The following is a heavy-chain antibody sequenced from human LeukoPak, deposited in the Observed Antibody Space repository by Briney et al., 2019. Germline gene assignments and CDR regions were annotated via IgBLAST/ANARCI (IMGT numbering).Heavy chain of an antibody. CDR1: GFTFSSYA. V-gene: IGHV3-23*01. CDR2: ISGSGGST. CDR3: AKEPYGDYGDYEAFDI. D-gene: IGHD4-17*01. Sequence: GGSLRLSCAASGFTFSSYAMSWVRQAPGKGLEWVSAISGSGGSTYYADSVKGRFTISRDNSKNTLYLQMNSLRAEDTAAYYCAKEPYGDYGDYEAFDIWGQGTMVTVSS. J-gene: IGHJ3*02.